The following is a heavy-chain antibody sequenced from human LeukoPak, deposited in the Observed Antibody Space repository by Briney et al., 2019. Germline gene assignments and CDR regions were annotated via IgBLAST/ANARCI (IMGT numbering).Heavy chain of an antibody. J-gene: IGHJ3*02. CDR2: INTDGSGT. D-gene: IGHD5-24*01. Sequence: GGSLRLSCAASGFTFSSYWMHWVRQAPGKGLVWVSRINTDGSGTSYADSVKGRFTISRDNAKNTLYLQMNSLRAEDTAVYYCARVRRDGYNLEAFDIWGQGTMVTVSS. CDR1: GFTFSSYW. CDR3: ARVRRDGYNLEAFDI. V-gene: IGHV3-74*01.